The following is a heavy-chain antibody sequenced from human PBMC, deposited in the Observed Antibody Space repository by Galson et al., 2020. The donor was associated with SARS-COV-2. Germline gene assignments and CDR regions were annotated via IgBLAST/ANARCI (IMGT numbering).Heavy chain of an antibody. Sequence: TNYTPSLKSRLTISVDMSKNQFSLELASVTAADTAVYYCARGKGSSGWFSDPWGRGTQVTVSS. CDR2: T. CDR3: ARGKGSSGWFSDP. J-gene: IGHJ5*02. D-gene: IGHD6-19*01. V-gene: IGHV4-59*09.